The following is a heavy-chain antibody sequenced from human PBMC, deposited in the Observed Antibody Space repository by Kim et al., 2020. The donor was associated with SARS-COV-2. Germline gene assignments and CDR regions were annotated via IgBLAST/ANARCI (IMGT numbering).Heavy chain of an antibody. CDR1: GFTFSSYS. Sequence: GGSLRLSCAASGFTFSSYSMNWVRQAPGKGLEWVSSISSSSSYIYYADSVKGRFTISRDNAKNSLYLKMNSLRAEDTAVYYCARDPSRLLTPTAFDPWGQGTLVTVSS. J-gene: IGHJ5*02. CDR3: ARDPSRLLTPTAFDP. D-gene: IGHD2-15*01. CDR2: ISSSSSYI. V-gene: IGHV3-21*01.